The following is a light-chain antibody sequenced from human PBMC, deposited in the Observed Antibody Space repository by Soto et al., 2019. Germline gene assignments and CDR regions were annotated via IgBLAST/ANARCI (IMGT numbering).Light chain of an antibody. V-gene: IGKV3-15*01. CDR2: GAS. CDR3: HQYNTWPFT. J-gene: IGKJ3*01. Sequence: EIVMTQSPAALSVSPGERATLSCRARHSVGNNLAWYQQKPGQAPRLIIHGASTRATGIPARFSGTGSATEFTLTISSLQSEDFAVYYCHQYNTWPFTFGPGTTVDIK. CDR1: HSVGNN.